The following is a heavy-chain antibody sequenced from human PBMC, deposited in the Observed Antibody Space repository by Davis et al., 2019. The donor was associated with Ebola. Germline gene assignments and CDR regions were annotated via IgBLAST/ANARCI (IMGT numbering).Heavy chain of an antibody. V-gene: IGHV1-69*02. D-gene: IGHD6-19*01. CDR3: AAGEEQWLVGAGTNYYYDMSV. CDR1: GGTFSSYT. Sequence: SVKVSCKASGGTFSSYTISWVRQAPGQGLEWMGRIIPILGIANYAQKFQGRVTITADKSASTAYMELSSLRSEDTAVYYCAAGEEQWLVGAGTNYYYDMSVWGRGTTVTVSS. J-gene: IGHJ6*04. CDR2: IIPILGIA.